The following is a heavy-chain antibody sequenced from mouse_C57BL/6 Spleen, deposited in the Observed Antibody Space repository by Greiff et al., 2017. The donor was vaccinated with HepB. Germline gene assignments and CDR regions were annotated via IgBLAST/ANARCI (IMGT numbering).Heavy chain of an antibody. V-gene: IGHV1-62-2*01. CDR3: ARHEGGGSTMVTTRAWFAY. D-gene: IGHD2-2*01. Sequence: VQVVESGAELVKPGASVKLSCKASGYTFTEYTIHWVKQRSGQGLEWIGWFYPGSGSIKYNEKFKDKATLTADKSSSTVYMELSRLTSEDSAVYFCARHEGGGSTMVTTRAWFAYWGQGTLVTVSA. J-gene: IGHJ3*01. CDR1: GYTFTEYT. CDR2: FYPGSGSI.